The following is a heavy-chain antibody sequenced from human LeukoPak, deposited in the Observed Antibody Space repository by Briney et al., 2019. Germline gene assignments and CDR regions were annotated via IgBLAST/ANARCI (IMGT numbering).Heavy chain of an antibody. D-gene: IGHD4-23*01. Sequence: GGSLRLSCAAPGFTFSNYWMHWVRQAPGKGLVWVSRMNSDGSSTSYADSVKGRFTISRDNAKNTLYLQMNSLRAEDTAVYYCARGPDYGGPLRGQGTLVTVSP. J-gene: IGHJ4*02. CDR1: GFTFSNYW. CDR2: MNSDGSST. CDR3: ARGPDYGGPL. V-gene: IGHV3-74*01.